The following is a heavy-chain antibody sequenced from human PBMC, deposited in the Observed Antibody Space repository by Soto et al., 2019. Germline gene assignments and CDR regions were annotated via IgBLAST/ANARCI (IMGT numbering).Heavy chain of an antibody. J-gene: IGHJ6*02. D-gene: IGHD6-13*01. CDR1: GGSFSRYT. CDR2: IIPIFGTV. Sequence: SVKVSCKASGGSFSRYTITWVRQAPGQGLEWMGGIIPIFGTVNYAQKFQGRVTITADQSTSTAYMELSSLRSEDTAIYYCARDRTAAASMLYFGMDVWGQGTMVTVSS. V-gene: IGHV1-69*13. CDR3: ARDRTAAASMLYFGMDV.